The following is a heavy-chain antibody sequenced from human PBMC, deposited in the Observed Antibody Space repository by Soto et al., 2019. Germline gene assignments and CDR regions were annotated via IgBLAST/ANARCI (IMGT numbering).Heavy chain of an antibody. CDR1: GFTFSDYY. J-gene: IGHJ4*02. V-gene: IGHV3-72*01. D-gene: IGHD2-21*01. Sequence: EVQLVESGGGLVQPEGSLRLSCAASGFTFSDYYMDWVRQAPGKGLEWVGRVRNKVNSYTTEYVASVKGRFTVSRDDSRNSLYLQMNSLKTGDTAMYYCSRAGILTTPYYTDYWGLGTLVTVSS. CDR2: VRNKVNSYTT. CDR3: SRAGILTTPYYTDY.